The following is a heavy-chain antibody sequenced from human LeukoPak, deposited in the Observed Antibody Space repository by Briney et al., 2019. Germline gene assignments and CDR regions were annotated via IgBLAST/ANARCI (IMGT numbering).Heavy chain of an antibody. CDR2: IYYSGST. V-gene: IGHV4-59*08. D-gene: IGHD4-11*01. Sequence: SETLSLTCTVSGGSISSYYWSWIRQSPGKGLEWIGYIYYSGSTNYNPSLKSRVTISVDTSKNQFSLKLSSVTAADTAVYYCARQLYSNLIDYWGQGTLVTVSS. J-gene: IGHJ4*02. CDR3: ARQLYSNLIDY. CDR1: GGSISSYY.